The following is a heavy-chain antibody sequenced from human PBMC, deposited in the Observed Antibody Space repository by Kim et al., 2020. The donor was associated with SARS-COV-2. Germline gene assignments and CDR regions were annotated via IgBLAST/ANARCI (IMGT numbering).Heavy chain of an antibody. V-gene: IGHV4-34*01. CDR1: GGSFSGYY. CDR3: ARGRGGGWFDP. J-gene: IGHJ5*02. Sequence: SETLSLTCAVYGGSFSGYYWSWIRQPPGKGLEWIGEINHSGSTNYNPSLKSRVTISVDTSKNQFSLKLSSVTAADTAVYYCARGRGGGWFDPWGQGTLVTVSS. CDR2: INHSGST. D-gene: IGHD3-10*01.